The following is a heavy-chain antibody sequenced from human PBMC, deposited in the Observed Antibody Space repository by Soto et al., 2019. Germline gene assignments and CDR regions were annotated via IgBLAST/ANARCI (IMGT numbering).Heavy chain of an antibody. CDR2: IYYSGST. D-gene: IGHD5-12*01. V-gene: IGHV4-39*01. CDR3: ASYSGYVHGY. Sequence: SETRSLTCTVSGGSISSSSYYWGWIRQPPGKGLEWIGSIYYSGSTYYNPSLKSRVTISVDTSKNQFSLKLSSVTAADTAVYYCASYSGYVHGYWGQRTLVTVSS. J-gene: IGHJ4*02. CDR1: GGSISSSSYY.